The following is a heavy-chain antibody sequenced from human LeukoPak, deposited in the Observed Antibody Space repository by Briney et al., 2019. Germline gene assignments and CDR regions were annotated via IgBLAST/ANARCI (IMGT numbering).Heavy chain of an antibody. D-gene: IGHD3-10*01. CDR3: ARERGTYYYGSGYYYYYMDV. CDR1: GGSISSGSYY. V-gene: IGHV4-61*02. CDR2: IYTSGST. J-gene: IGHJ6*03. Sequence: SSETLSLTCTVSGGSISSGSYYWSWIRQPAGKGLEWIGRIYTSGSTNYNPSLKSRVTISVDTSKNQFSLKLSSVTAADTAVYYCARERGTYYYGSGYYYYYMDVWGKGTTVTISS.